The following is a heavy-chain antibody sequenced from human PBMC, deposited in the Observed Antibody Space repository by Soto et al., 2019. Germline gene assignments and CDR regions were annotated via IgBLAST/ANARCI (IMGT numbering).Heavy chain of an antibody. Sequence: SETLSLTCTVSGGSISSGDYYWSWIRQPPGKGLEWIGYIYYSGSTYYNPSLKSRVTISVDTSKNQFSLKLSSVTAADTAVYYCARAKRYCISTSCYAGNRYGMDVWGQGTTVTVSS. J-gene: IGHJ6*02. V-gene: IGHV4-30-4*01. CDR1: GGSISSGDYY. CDR3: ARAKRYCISTSCYAGNRYGMDV. CDR2: IYYSGST. D-gene: IGHD2-2*01.